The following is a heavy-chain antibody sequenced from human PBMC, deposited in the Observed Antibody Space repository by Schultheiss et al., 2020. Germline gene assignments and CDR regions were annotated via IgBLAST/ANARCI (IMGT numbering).Heavy chain of an antibody. CDR3: ARDTGITMVRGVIHAFDI. J-gene: IGHJ3*02. D-gene: IGHD3-10*01. Sequence: SETLSLTCTVSGGSISSGSYYWSWIRQHPGKGLEWIGYIYYSGSTYYNPSLKSRVTISVDTSKNQFSLKLSSVTAADTAVYYCARDTGITMVRGVIHAFDIWGQGTMVTVSS. CDR2: IYYSGST. CDR1: GGSISSGSYY. V-gene: IGHV4-31*03.